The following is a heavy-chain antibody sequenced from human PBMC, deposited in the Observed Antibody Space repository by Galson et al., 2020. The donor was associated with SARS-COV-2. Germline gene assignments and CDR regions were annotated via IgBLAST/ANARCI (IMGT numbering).Heavy chain of an antibody. Sequence: GESLKIFCAASGFTFTNAWMSWVRQAPGKGLEWVGRIKSRTDGGRADHAAAVKGRFTVSRDDLTNTLFLQMNSLKTEDTAVYYCTSMTTLVVGDSADYWGQG. D-gene: IGHD2-2*01. J-gene: IGHJ4*02. V-gene: IGHV3-15*05. CDR1: GFTFTNAW. CDR2: IKSRTDGGRA. CDR3: TSMTTLVVGDSADY.